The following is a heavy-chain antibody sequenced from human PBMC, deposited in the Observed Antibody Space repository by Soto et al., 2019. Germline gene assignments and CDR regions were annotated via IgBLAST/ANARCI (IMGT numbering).Heavy chain of an antibody. Sequence: GGSLRLSCAASGFTFSSYWMSWVRQAPGKGLEWVANIKQDGSEKYYVDSVKGRFTISRDNAKNSLYLQMNSLRAEDTAVYYCAGGPFWSGYHYYMDVWGKGTTVTVSS. CDR2: IKQDGSEK. V-gene: IGHV3-7*04. CDR1: GFTFSSYW. J-gene: IGHJ6*03. D-gene: IGHD3-3*01. CDR3: AGGPFWSGYHYYMDV.